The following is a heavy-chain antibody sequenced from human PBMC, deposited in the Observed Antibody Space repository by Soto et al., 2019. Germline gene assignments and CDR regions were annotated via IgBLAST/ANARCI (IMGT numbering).Heavy chain of an antibody. J-gene: IGHJ6*03. D-gene: IGHD6-19*01. V-gene: IGHV4-59*01. CDR3: ARANSGCDYYYYMDV. CDR1: GGSISSYY. Sequence: SETLSLTCTVSGGSISSYYWSWIRQPPGKGLEWIGYIYYSGSTNYNPSLKSRVTISVDTSKNQFSLKLSSVTAADTAVYYCARANSGCDYYYYMDVWGKGTTVTVSS. CDR2: IYYSGST.